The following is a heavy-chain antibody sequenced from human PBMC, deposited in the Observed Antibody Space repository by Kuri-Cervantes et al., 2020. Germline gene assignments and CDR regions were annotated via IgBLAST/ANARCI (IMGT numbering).Heavy chain of an antibody. CDR1: GFTFSDYY. D-gene: IGHD2-21*01. J-gene: IGHJ4*02. CDR2: ISSSGSTI. V-gene: IGHV3-11*01. Sequence: GESLKISCAASGFTFSDYYMSWIRQAPGKGLEWVSYISSSGSTIYYADSVKGRFTISRDNAKNSLYLQMNSLRAEDTAVYYCARECGGRPNYFDYWGQGTLVTVSS. CDR3: ARECGGRPNYFDY.